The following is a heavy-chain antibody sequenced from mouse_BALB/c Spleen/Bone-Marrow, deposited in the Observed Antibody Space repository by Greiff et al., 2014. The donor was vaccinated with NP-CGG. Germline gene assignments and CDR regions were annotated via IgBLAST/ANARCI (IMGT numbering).Heavy chain of an antibody. CDR1: GYTFTSYW. V-gene: IGHV1S41*01. J-gene: IGHJ1*01. Sequence: DLVKPGASVKLSCKASGYTFTSYWINWIKQRPGQGLEWIGRFAPGSGNTYYNEMFKGKATLTVDTSSSTAYIQLSSLSSEDSAVYFCARARSTVITTWYFDVWGAGTTVTVPS. CDR2: FAPGSGNT. CDR3: ARARSTVITTWYFDV. D-gene: IGHD2-4*01.